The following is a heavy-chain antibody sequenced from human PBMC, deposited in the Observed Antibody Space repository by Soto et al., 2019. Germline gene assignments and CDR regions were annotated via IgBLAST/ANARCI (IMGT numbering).Heavy chain of an antibody. CDR2: IYHSGST. D-gene: IGHD3-10*01. CDR1: GDSITSYF. J-gene: IGHJ5*02. V-gene: IGHV4-30-2*01. Sequence: PSETLSLTCTVSGDSITSYFWSWIRQPPGKGLEWIGYIYHSGSTYYNPSLKSRVTISVDRSKNQFSLKLSSVTAADTAVYYCARGLGPWGQGTLVTVSS. CDR3: ARGLGP.